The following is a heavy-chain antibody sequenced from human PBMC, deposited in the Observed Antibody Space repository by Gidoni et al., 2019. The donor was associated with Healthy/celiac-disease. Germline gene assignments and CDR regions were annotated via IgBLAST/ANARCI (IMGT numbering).Heavy chain of an antibody. CDR1: GFSLSTSGMC. V-gene: IGHV2-70*01. D-gene: IGHD6-13*01. Sequence: QVTLRESGPALVKPPPTLTLTCPFSGFSLSTSGMCLSWIRQPPGKALEWLALIDWDDDKYYSTSLKTRLTISKDTSKNQVVLTMTNMDPVDTATYYCARITRDSSSWYVFDYWGQGTLVTVSS. CDR2: IDWDDDK. CDR3: ARITRDSSSWYVFDY. J-gene: IGHJ4*02.